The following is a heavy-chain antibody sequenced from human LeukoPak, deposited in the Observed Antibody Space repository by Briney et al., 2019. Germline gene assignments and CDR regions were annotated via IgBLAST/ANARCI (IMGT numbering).Heavy chain of an antibody. Sequence: GGSLRLSCAASGFTFSSYAMHWVRQAPGKGLEWVAVISYDGSSKYYADSVKGRFTVSRDNSKNTLYLQMNSLRAEDTAVYYCARSSSGYFHFDYWGQGTLVTVSS. CDR3: ARSSSGYFHFDY. D-gene: IGHD3-22*01. J-gene: IGHJ4*02. CDR2: ISYDGSSK. CDR1: GFTFSSYA. V-gene: IGHV3-30*04.